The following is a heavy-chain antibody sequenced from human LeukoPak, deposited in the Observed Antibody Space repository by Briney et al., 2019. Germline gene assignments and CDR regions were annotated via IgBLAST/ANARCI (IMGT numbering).Heavy chain of an antibody. J-gene: IGHJ5*02. V-gene: IGHV1-46*01. CDR3: ARDARFYYDRSGYYYPLWFDP. Sequence: ASAKVSCKASGYTFTSYYMHWVRQAPGQGLEWMGIINPSGGSTSYAQEFQGRVTMTRDTSTSTVYMELSSLRSEDTAVYYCARDARFYYDRSGYYYPLWFDPWGQGTLVTVSS. CDR2: INPSGGST. D-gene: IGHD3-22*01. CDR1: GYTFTSYY.